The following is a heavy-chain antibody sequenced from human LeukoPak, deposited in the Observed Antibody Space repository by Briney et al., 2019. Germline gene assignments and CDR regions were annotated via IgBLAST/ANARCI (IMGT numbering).Heavy chain of an antibody. CDR2: ISGSGGST. Sequence: GGSLRLSCAASGFTFSSYAMSWVCQAPGKGLEWVSAISGSGGSTYYADSVKGRFTISRDNSKNTLYLQMNSLRAEDTAVYYCAKVDDILTGYSYYFDYWGQGTLVTVSS. D-gene: IGHD3-9*01. CDR3: AKVDDILTGYSYYFDY. V-gene: IGHV3-23*01. J-gene: IGHJ4*02. CDR1: GFTFSSYA.